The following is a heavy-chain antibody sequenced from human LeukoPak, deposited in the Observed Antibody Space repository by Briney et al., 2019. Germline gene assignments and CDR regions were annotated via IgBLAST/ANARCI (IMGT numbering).Heavy chain of an antibody. CDR3: AKDHCSSTSCYYYYYGMDV. CDR2: ISYDGSNK. J-gene: IGHJ6*02. D-gene: IGHD2-2*01. V-gene: IGHV3-30*18. Sequence: GGSLRLSCAASGFTFGSYGMHWVRQAPGKGLEWVAVISYDGSNKYYADSVKGRFTISRDNSKNTLYLQMNSLRAEDTAVYYCAKDHCSSTSCYYYYYGMDVWGQGTTVTVSS. CDR1: GFTFGSYG.